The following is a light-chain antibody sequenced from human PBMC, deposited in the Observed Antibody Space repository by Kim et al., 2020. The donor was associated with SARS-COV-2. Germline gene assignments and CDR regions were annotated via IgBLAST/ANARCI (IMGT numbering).Light chain of an antibody. CDR3: QQYYSTPYT. J-gene: IGKJ2*01. V-gene: IGKV4-1*01. Sequence: RATINRKSSQSVLYRSNNQNYLAWYQQKPGQPPTLLIYWASTREYGVPDRFSGSGSGTDFTLTISSLQAEDVAVYYCQQYYSTPYTFGQGTKLEI. CDR2: WAS. CDR1: QSVLYRSNNQNY.